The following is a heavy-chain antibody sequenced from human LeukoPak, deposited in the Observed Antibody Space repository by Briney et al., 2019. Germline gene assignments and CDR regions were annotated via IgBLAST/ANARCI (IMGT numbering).Heavy chain of an antibody. CDR2: IYYSGST. CDR3: ARADVTMIVED. V-gene: IGHV4-59*12. CDR1: GGSISSYY. J-gene: IGHJ4*02. D-gene: IGHD3-22*01. Sequence: SETLSLTCTVSGGSISSYYWSWIRQSPGKGLEWIGYIYYSGSTDYNPSLKSRVTISVDTSKNQFSLKLSSVTAADTAVYYCARADVTMIVEDWGQGTLVTVSS.